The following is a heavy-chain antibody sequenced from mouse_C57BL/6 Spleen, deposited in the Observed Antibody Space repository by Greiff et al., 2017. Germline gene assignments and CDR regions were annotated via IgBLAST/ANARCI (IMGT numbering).Heavy chain of an antibody. D-gene: IGHD2-4*01. V-gene: IGHV1-69*01. J-gene: IGHJ4*01. CDR3: ARGDYDYGSGYAMDY. Sequence: QVQLQQPGAELVMPGASVKLSCKASGYTFTSYWMHWVKQRPGQGLEWIGEIDPSDSYTNYNQKFKGKSTLTVDKSSSTAYMQLSSLTSEDSAVYYCARGDYDYGSGYAMDYWGQGTSVTVSS. CDR2: IDPSDSYT. CDR1: GYTFTSYW.